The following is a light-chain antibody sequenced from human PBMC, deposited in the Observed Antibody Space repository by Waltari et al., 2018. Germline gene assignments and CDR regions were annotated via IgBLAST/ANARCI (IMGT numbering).Light chain of an antibody. CDR3: CSYARSGTVL. V-gene: IGLV2-23*02. Sequence: QSALTQPASVSGSLGQSITISCTGTSSDVGSYNLVSWYQQHPGKAPKLMIYEVVKRPSGVSNRFSGSTSANAASLTISGLQAEDEGDYYCCSYARSGTVLFGGGTKLTVL. CDR1: SSDVGSYNL. J-gene: IGLJ2*01. CDR2: EVV.